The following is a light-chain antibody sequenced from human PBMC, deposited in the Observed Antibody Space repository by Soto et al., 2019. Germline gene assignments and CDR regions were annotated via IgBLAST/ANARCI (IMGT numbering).Light chain of an antibody. J-gene: IGLJ2*01. CDR2: EVS. CDR3: TSSTSSTTVV. CDR1: SSDVGSYNY. V-gene: IGLV2-14*01. Sequence: QSALTQPASVSGSPGQSITISCTGTSSDVGSYNYVSWYQQHPGKAPKLMIYEVSNRPSGLSNRFSGSKSGNTASLTISGLPAEDEADYYSTSSTSSTTVVFGGGTKLTVL.